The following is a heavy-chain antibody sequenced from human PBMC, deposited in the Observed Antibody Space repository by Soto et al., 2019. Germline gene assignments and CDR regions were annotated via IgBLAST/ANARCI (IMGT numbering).Heavy chain of an antibody. J-gene: IGHJ5*02. V-gene: IGHV4-30-4*01. CDR3: ARSYDYGYNWFDP. Sequence: QVQLQESGPGLVKPSQTLSLTCTVSGGSISSGDYYWSWIRQPPGKGLEWIGYIYYSGSTYYNPTLKSRITRSVDTSRNQFCMKLSAVTGAGTAVYYCARSYDYGYNWFDPLGRGTPVTVSS. D-gene: IGHD4-17*01. CDR1: GGSISSGDYY. CDR2: IYYSGST.